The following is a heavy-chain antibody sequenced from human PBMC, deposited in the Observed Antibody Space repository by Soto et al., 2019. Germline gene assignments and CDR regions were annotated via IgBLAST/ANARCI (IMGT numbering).Heavy chain of an antibody. Sequence: ASVKVSCKASGYTFTSYGISWVRPAPGQGLEWMGWISAYNGNTNYAQKLQGRVTMTTDTSTSTAYMELRSLRSDDTAVYYCARTYYDILTGYYYYFDYWGQGTLVTVSS. J-gene: IGHJ4*02. D-gene: IGHD3-9*01. CDR2: ISAYNGNT. CDR3: ARTYYDILTGYYYYFDY. CDR1: GYTFTSYG. V-gene: IGHV1-18*01.